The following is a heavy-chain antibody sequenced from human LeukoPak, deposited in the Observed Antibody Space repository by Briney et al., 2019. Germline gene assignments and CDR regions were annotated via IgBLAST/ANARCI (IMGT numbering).Heavy chain of an antibody. CDR3: AKSARLVTMVRGVIAAPDYYYYYGMDV. D-gene: IGHD3-10*01. J-gene: IGHJ6*02. Sequence: GGSLRLSCAASGFTFSSYAMSWVRQAPGKGLEWASTISGSGGSTYYADSVKGRFTISRDNSKNTLYLQMNSLRAEDTAVYYCAKSARLVTMVRGVIAAPDYYYYYGMDVWGQGTTVTVSS. CDR1: GFTFSSYA. V-gene: IGHV3-23*01. CDR2: ISGSGGST.